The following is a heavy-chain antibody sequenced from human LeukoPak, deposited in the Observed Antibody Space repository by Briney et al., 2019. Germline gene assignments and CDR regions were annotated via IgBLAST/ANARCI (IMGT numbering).Heavy chain of an antibody. Sequence: SETLSLTCTVSGGSISGSINYWGWIRQPPGKGLEWIGEINHSGSTNYNPSLKSRVTISADTSKNQFSLKLSSVTAADAAVYYCARERGDYYDILTGYYKGWFDYWGQGTLVTVSS. V-gene: IGHV4-39*07. CDR3: ARERGDYYDILTGYYKGWFDY. D-gene: IGHD3-9*01. J-gene: IGHJ4*02. CDR2: INHSGST. CDR1: GGSISGSINY.